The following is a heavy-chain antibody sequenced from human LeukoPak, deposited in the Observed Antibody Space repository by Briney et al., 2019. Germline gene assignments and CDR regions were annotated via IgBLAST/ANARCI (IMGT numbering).Heavy chain of an antibody. V-gene: IGHV7-4-1*02. D-gene: IGHD5-18*01. J-gene: IGHJ4*02. CDR3: AREVAIGRAAMEGLLH. Sequence: ASVKASCKASGCTFTTYAMNWVRQAPGQGLEWMGWINTNTGNPAYAQGFTGRFVFSLDTSVSTAYLQISSLKADDTAVYYCAREVAIGRAAMEGLLHWGQGTLVTVSS. CDR2: INTNTGNP. CDR1: GCTFTTYA.